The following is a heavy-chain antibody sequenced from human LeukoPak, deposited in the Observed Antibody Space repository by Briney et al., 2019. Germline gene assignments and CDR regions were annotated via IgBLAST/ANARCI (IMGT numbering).Heavy chain of an antibody. CDR3: ARDLNWETY. V-gene: IGHV3-74*01. Sequence: GGSLRLSCSASGFTFTNKRMHWVRQAPGKGLVWVSRINGDGISTSYADSVKGRFTISRDNAKNTLYLQMNSLRHEDTAVYYCARDLNWETYWGQGTLVSVSS. CDR1: GFTFTNKR. CDR2: INGDGIST. D-gene: IGHD7-27*01. J-gene: IGHJ4*02.